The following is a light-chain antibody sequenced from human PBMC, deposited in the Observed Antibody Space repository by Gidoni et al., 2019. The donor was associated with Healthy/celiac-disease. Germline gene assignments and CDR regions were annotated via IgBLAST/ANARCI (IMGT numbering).Light chain of an antibody. CDR2: DAS. CDR3: QHRGT. CDR1: QSVSSY. J-gene: IGKJ1*01. Sequence: EIVLTQSPATLSLSPGERTTLSCRATQSVSSYLAWYQHKPGQAPRLLIYDASNRATGIPARFSGSGSGTDFTLTIGTLEPEDFAVYDCQHRGTFGQGTKVEIK. V-gene: IGKV3-11*01.